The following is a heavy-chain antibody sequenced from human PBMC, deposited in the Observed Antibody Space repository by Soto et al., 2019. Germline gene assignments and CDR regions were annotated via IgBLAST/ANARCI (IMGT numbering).Heavy chain of an antibody. CDR1: GFTFSTYA. CDR3: AKEYYDFWTGYYPFDY. D-gene: IGHD3-3*01. V-gene: IGHV3-23*01. Sequence: GGSLRLSCAASGFTFSTYAMSWVRLAPGKGLEWVSAISSSGGSTFYAGSVKGRFTISRDNSKNTLYLQMNSLRAEDTAVYYCAKEYYDFWTGYYPFDYWGQGTLVTVSS. J-gene: IGHJ4*02. CDR2: ISSSGGST.